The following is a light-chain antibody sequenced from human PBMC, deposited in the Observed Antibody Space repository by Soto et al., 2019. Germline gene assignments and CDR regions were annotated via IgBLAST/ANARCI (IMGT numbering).Light chain of an antibody. V-gene: IGLV4-69*01. CDR3: QTWGTGIVI. CDR2: LNRDGSH. CDR1: SGHSNYA. J-gene: IGLJ2*01. Sequence: QPVLTQSPSASASLGASVKLTCTLSSGHSNYAIAWHQQQPEKSPRYLMKLNRDGSHSKGDGIPNRFSGSSSGAERYLTISSLQSEDEADYYCQTWGTGIVIFGGGTKLTVL.